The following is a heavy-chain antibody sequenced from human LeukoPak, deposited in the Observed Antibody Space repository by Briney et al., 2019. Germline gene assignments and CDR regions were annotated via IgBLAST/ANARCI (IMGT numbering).Heavy chain of an antibody. V-gene: IGHV4-39*01. D-gene: IGHD3-22*01. Sequence: PSETLSLTCTVSGGSISSSSYYWGWIRQPPGKGLEWIGSIYYSGSTYYNPSLKSRVTISVDTSKNQFSLKLSSVTAADTAVYYCASIPSYYDKGNDYWGQGTLVTVSS. CDR3: ASIPSYYDKGNDY. J-gene: IGHJ4*02. CDR2: IYYSGST. CDR1: GGSISSSSYY.